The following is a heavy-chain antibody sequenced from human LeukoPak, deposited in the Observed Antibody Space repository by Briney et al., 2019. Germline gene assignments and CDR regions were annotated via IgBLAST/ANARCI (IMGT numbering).Heavy chain of an antibody. CDR1: GYTFTSYA. CDR2: ISAYNGNT. D-gene: IGHD4-17*01. J-gene: IGHJ5*02. CDR3: ARGDGDYHPDWFDP. V-gene: IGHV1-18*01. Sequence: ASVKVSCKASGYTFTSYAMNWVRQAPGQGLEWMGWISAYNGNTNYAQKLQGRVTMTTDTSTSTAYMELRSLRSDDTAVYYCARGDGDYHPDWFDPWGQGTLVAVSS.